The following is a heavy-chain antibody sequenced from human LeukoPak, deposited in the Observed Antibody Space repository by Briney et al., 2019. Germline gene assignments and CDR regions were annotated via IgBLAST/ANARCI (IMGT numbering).Heavy chain of an antibody. CDR1: GFTFSDYY. J-gene: IGHJ4*02. D-gene: IGHD2-2*02. V-gene: IGHV3-11*01. CDR2: ISSSGSTI. CDR3: ARSYCSSTSCYKLFDY. Sequence: PGGSLRLSCAASGFTFSDYYMSWIRQAPGKGLEWVSYISSSGSTIYYADSVKGRFTISGDNAKNSLYLQMNSLRAEDTAVYYCARSYCSSTSCYKLFDYWGQGTLVTVSS.